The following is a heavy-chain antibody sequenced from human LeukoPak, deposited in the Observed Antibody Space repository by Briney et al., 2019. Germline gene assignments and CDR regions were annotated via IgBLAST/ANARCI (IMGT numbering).Heavy chain of an antibody. Sequence: GGSLRLSCAVSGFSVSSYWMTWVRQAPGKGLEWVANIKQDGSEKDYVDSVKGRFTISRDNAENSLFLQMNSLRVEDTAVYYCAREWQGGIAAAGTRIEGDYWGQGTLVAVSS. V-gene: IGHV3-7*01. CDR2: IKQDGSEK. CDR1: GFSVSSYW. D-gene: IGHD6-13*01. CDR3: AREWQGGIAAAGTRIEGDY. J-gene: IGHJ4*02.